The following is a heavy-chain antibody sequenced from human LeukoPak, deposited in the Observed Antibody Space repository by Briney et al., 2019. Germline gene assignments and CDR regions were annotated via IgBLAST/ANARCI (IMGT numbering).Heavy chain of an antibody. V-gene: IGHV3-48*03. Sequence: GGSLRPSCAASGFTFSSYEMNWVRQAPGKGLEWVSYISSSGSTIYYADSVKGRFTISRDNAKNSLYLQMNSLRAEDTAVYYCARGAERVRGFPFDYWGQGTLVTVSS. CDR3: ARGAERVRGFPFDY. D-gene: IGHD3-10*01. CDR1: GFTFSSYE. CDR2: ISSSGSTI. J-gene: IGHJ4*02.